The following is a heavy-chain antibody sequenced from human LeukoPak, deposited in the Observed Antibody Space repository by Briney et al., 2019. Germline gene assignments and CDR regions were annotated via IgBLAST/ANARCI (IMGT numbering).Heavy chain of an antibody. CDR1: GFTFSSYT. J-gene: IGHJ3*02. CDR2: ISSSGSTI. D-gene: IGHD2-15*01. Sequence: PGGSLRPSCAASGFTFSSYTMNWVRQAPGKGLEWLSSISSSGSTIYYADSVKGRFTISRDNAKNSLYLQMYSLRAEDTAVYYCATSDLVHEMVAYDAFHIWGQGTMVTVSS. CDR3: ATSDLVHEMVAYDAFHI. V-gene: IGHV3-48*04.